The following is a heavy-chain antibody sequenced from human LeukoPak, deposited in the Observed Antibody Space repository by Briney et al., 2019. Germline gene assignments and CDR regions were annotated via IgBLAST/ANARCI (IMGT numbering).Heavy chain of an antibody. V-gene: IGHV4-59*01. CDR3: ARDSSTVTTRHFDY. J-gene: IGHJ4*02. CDR2: VYYTGST. D-gene: IGHD4-17*01. Sequence: SETLSLTCTVSGGSINNYYWTWIWQPPGKGLECIGYVYYTGSTYYNPSLKSRVTISVDSSKNQFSLKLNSVTAADTAVYYCARDSSTVTTRHFDYWGQGTLVTASS. CDR1: GGSINNYY.